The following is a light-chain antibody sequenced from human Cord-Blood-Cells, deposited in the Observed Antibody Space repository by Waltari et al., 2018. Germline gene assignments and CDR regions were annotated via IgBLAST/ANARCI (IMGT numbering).Light chain of an antibody. V-gene: IGKV3-11*01. Sequence: EIVLTQSPATLSLSPGERATLSCRTSQSVSSYLAWYQQKPGQAPRLPIYDASNRATGIPARFSGSGSATYFTLTISSREPEDFAVYYCQQRSNLPPGITFGQGTRLEIK. CDR3: QQRSNLPPGIT. CDR1: QSVSSY. CDR2: DAS. J-gene: IGKJ5*01.